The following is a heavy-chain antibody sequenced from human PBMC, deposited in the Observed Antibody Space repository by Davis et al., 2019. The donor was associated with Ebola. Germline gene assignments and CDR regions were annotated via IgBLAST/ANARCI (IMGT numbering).Heavy chain of an antibody. Sequence: KVSCKGSEFSFSKYWISWVRQLPGKGLEWMGRIDPSNSYTDYSPSFQGHVTISADTSIDTAFLQWSSLKASDTAIYYCARTGYCGSSGCHYWYFDLWGRGTLVTVSS. CDR2: IDPSNSYT. CDR3: ARTGYCGSSGCHYWYFDL. D-gene: IGHD2-2*01. J-gene: IGHJ2*01. CDR1: EFSFSKYW. V-gene: IGHV5-10-1*01.